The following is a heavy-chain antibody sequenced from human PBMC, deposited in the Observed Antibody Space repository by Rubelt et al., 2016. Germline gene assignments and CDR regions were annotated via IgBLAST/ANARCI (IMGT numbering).Heavy chain of an antibody. D-gene: IGHD2-2*01. CDR3: AHIQSSTSGSTEFDP. Sequence: QITLKESGPTLVKPTQTLTLTCTFSGFSLSTSGVGVGWIRQPPGKALEWLALIYWDDDKRYSPSLKSRLTTTKETSKNQVCLTMTNMEPVDTATYYCAHIQSSTSGSTEFDPWGQGTLVTVSS. CDR2: IYWDDDK. J-gene: IGHJ5*02. CDR1: GFSLSTSGVG. V-gene: IGHV2-5*02.